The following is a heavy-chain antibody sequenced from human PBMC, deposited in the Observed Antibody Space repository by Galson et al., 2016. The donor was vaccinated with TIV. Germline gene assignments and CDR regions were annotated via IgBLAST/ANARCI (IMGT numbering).Heavy chain of an antibody. CDR3: ARQNDYLYYFNY. D-gene: IGHD4/OR15-4a*01. V-gene: IGHV3-53*05. J-gene: IGHJ4*02. CDR1: GVIVSNNY. Sequence: SLRLSCAASGVIVSNNYMSWVRQAPGKGLEWISVIYTNGRTFYADSVKGRFTISGDSSKNTLYLQMNSLRPEDTALYYCARQNDYLYYFNYWGQGTLVTVSS. CDR2: IYTNGRT.